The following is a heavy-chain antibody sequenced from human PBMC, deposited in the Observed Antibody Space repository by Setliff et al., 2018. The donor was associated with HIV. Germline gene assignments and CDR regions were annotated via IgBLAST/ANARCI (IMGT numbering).Heavy chain of an antibody. Sequence: SETLSLTCTVSGGSITYGGHYWSWIRQHPGKGLELIGYTYYSGSTYYNPSLKSRLTISVDTSKNEFSLKLRSVTAADTAVYYCARTAPMLRGTIIRWDNWGQGTLVTVSS. J-gene: IGHJ4*02. CDR1: GGSITYGGHY. CDR2: TYYSGST. D-gene: IGHD3-10*01. CDR3: ARTAPMLRGTIIRWDN. V-gene: IGHV4-31*03.